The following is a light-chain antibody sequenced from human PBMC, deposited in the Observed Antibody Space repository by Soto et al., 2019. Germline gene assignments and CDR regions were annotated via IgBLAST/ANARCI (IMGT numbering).Light chain of an antibody. V-gene: IGKV3-15*01. J-gene: IGKJ3*01. CDR3: QQYNNCPPLFS. CDR2: GAS. Sequence: EIVMTQSPATLSVSPGERATLSCRASQSVSSNLAWIHQKPGQAPRLLIFGASTRATGVPARFSGSGSGTEFTLTIPSLQSEDFAVYYCQQYNNCPPLFSFGPGTNVDI. CDR1: QSVSSN.